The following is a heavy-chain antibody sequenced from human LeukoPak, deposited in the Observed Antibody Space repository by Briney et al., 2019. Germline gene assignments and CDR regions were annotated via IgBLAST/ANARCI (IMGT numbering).Heavy chain of an antibody. CDR2: INPNSGGT. CDR1: GYTFTGYY. CDR3: ARDRQSTVLDY. V-gene: IGHV1-2*02. D-gene: IGHD1-26*01. Sequence: ASVKVSCKASGYTFTGYYMHWVRQAPGRGLEWMGWINPNSGGTNYAQKFQGRVTMTRDTSISTAYMELSRLRSDDTAVYFCARDRQSTVLDYWGQGTLVAVSS. J-gene: IGHJ4*02.